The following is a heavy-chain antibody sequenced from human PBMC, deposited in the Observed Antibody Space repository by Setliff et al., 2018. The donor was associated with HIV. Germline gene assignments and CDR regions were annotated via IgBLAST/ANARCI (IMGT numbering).Heavy chain of an antibody. CDR3: ARDPGYFSGHIFDL. CDR1: VGSFSESY. V-gene: IGHV4-34*01. Sequence: PSETLSLTCAVYVGSFSESYYNWFRQPPGKGLEWIGSVYYGGNTYYNPSLKSRVTISVDTSKTHFSLKLTSVTAADTAVYYCARDPGYFSGHIFDLWGQGTMVTVSS. J-gene: IGHJ3*01. D-gene: IGHD2-15*01. CDR2: VYYGGNT.